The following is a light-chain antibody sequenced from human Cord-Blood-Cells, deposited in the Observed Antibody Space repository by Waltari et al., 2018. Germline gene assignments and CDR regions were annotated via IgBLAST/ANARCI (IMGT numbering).Light chain of an antibody. J-gene: IGLJ1*01. CDR2: GNS. V-gene: IGLV1-40*01. Sequence: QRVTISCTGSSSNIGAGYDVHWYQQLPGTAPKLLIYGNSNRPSGVPDRFSGSKSGTSASLAITGLQAEDEADYYCQSYDSSLSGYVFGTGTKVTVL. CDR3: QSYDSSLSGYV. CDR1: SSNIGAGYD.